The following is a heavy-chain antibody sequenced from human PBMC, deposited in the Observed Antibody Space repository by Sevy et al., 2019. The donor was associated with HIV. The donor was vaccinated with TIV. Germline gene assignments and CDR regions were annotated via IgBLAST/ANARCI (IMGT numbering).Heavy chain of an antibody. J-gene: IGHJ6*02. V-gene: IGHV4-30-4*01. CDR1: GGSISSGDYY. CDR2: IYYSGST. CDR3: ARGPSPMVRGVIITDYYYGMDV. Sequence: SETLSLTCTVSGGSISSGDYYWSWIRQPPGKGLEWIGYIYYSGSTYYNPSLKSRVTISVDTSKNQFSLKLSSVTAADTAVYYCARGPSPMVRGVIITDYYYGMDVWGQGTTVTVSS. D-gene: IGHD3-10*01.